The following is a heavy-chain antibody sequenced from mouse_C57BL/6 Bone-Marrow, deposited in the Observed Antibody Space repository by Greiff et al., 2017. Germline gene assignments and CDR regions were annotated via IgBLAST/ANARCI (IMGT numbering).Heavy chain of an antibody. CDR2: IDPANGNT. Sequence: EVKLQQSVAELVRPGASVKLSCTASGFNIKNTYMHWVKQRPEQGLEWIGRIDPANGNTKYAPKFQGKATITADTSSNTAYLQLSSLTSEDTAIYYCASSYYYGSSPFDYWGQGTTLTVSS. V-gene: IGHV14-3*01. CDR3: ASSYYYGSSPFDY. J-gene: IGHJ2*01. D-gene: IGHD1-1*01. CDR1: GFNIKNTY.